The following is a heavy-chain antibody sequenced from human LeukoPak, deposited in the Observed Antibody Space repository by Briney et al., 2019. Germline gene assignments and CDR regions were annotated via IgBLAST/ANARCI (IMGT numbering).Heavy chain of an antibody. D-gene: IGHD1-26*01. CDR2: IRYDGSNK. CDR1: GFTFSSYG. Sequence: GGSLRLSCAASGFTFSSYGMLWVRQAPGKGLEGVEFIRYDGSNKYYADSVKGRFTSSRDNSKNTLYLQMNSLRAENTAVYYGEKMGSGSYSGDAFDIWGQGTMVTVSS. V-gene: IGHV3-30*02. J-gene: IGHJ3*02. CDR3: EKMGSGSYSGDAFDI.